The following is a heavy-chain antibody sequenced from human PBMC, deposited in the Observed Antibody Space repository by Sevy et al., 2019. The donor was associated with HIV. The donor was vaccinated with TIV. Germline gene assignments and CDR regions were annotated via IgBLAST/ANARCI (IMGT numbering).Heavy chain of an antibody. J-gene: IGHJ6*02. Sequence: ASVKVSCKASGGTFSSYAISWVRQAPGKGLEWMGRIIPIFGTANYAQKFQGRVTITADESTSTAYMELSSLRSEDTAVYYCAGTTVTTVTTYYYYGMDVWGQGTTVTVSS. CDR1: GGTFSSYA. D-gene: IGHD4-4*01. V-gene: IGHV1-69*13. CDR2: IIPIFGTA. CDR3: AGTTVTTVTTYYYYGMDV.